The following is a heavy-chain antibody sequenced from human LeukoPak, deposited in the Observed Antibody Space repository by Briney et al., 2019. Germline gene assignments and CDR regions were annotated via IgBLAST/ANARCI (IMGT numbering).Heavy chain of an antibody. CDR1: GYTFTSYG. V-gene: IGHV1-18*01. Sequence: GASVKVSCKASGYTFTSYGISWVRQAPGQGLEWMGWISAYNGNTNYAQKLQGRVTMTTDTSTSTAYMELRSLRSDDTAVYYCARDQRAWLAYYYYGMDVWGQGTTVTVSS. CDR2: ISAYNGNT. D-gene: IGHD6-19*01. J-gene: IGHJ6*02. CDR3: ARDQRAWLAYYYYGMDV.